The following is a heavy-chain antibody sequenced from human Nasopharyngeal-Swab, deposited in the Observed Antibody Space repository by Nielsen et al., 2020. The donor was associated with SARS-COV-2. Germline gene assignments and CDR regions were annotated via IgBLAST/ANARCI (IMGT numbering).Heavy chain of an antibody. Sequence: ASVKVSCKASGYTFPNYGISWVRQAPGQGLEWMGWISADNGGTNYAQKLQARVTMTTDTSTSTAYMELTSLRFDDTAIYYCARDRFPYYDFWSGYPRAEYFQHWGQGTLVTVSS. D-gene: IGHD3-3*01. V-gene: IGHV1-18*01. CDR2: ISADNGGT. CDR1: GYTFPNYG. J-gene: IGHJ1*01. CDR3: ARDRFPYYDFWSGYPRAEYFQH.